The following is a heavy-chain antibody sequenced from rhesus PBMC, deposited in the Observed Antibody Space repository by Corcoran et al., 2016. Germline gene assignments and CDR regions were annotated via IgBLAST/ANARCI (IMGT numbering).Heavy chain of an antibody. D-gene: IGHD3-16*01. J-gene: IGHJ2*01. CDR2: IDSSGQST. V-gene: IGHV4-169*01. Sequence: QLQLQESGPGLVKPSETLSVTCAVSGGYISRSYWGWIGQAPGKGLDWNGDIDSSGQSTHHNPSLRIRVTISKDTSKNQFSLKLSAGTAADTAVYYCARRSGRTWYFDLWGPGTPITISS. CDR1: GGYISRSY. CDR3: ARRSGRTWYFDL.